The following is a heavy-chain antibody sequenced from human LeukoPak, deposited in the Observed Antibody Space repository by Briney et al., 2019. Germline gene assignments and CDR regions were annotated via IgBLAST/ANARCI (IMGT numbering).Heavy chain of an antibody. CDR3: ARKFITIFGVVMDFDY. CDR2: MSYDGSHK. V-gene: IGHV3-30*03. D-gene: IGHD3-3*01. Sequence: GGSLRLSCAASGFTFSNAWMSWVRQAPGKGLEWVAVMSYDGSHKYYADSVKGRFTISRDNSKNTLYLQMNSLRGEDTAVYYCARKFITIFGVVMDFDYWGQGTLVTVSS. J-gene: IGHJ4*02. CDR1: GFTFSNAW.